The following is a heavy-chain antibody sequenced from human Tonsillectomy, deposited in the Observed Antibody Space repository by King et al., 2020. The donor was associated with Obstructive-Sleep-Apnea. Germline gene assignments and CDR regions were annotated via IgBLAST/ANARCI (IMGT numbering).Heavy chain of an antibody. CDR3: ATNYYYGSVIFDY. J-gene: IGHJ4*02. CDR1: GFNFGDYA. CDR2: IRAKAYSGTP. V-gene: IGHV3-49*03. Sequence: VQLVESGGGLVQPGRSLRLSCTTSGFNFGDYALSWFRLAPGKGLEWVGFIRAKAYSGTPEYAASVIGRFSISRDDSKSIAYLQMNSLRVEDTAVYYCATNYYYGSVIFDYWGQGTLVTVSS. D-gene: IGHD3-10*01.